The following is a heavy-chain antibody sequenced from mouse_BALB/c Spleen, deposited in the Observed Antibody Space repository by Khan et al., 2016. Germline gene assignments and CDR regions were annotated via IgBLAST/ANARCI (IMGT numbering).Heavy chain of an antibody. Sequence: EVQLQESGPGLVKPSQSLSLTCTVSGYSITSDYAWNWIRQFPGNKLEWMGYISYSGSTSYNPSLKSRISITRDTSKNQFFLQLNSVTTEDTATYYCARSVLGFAYWGQGTLVTVSA. D-gene: IGHD4-1*01. CDR2: ISYSGST. CDR1: GYSITSDYA. V-gene: IGHV3-2*02. J-gene: IGHJ3*01. CDR3: ARSVLGFAY.